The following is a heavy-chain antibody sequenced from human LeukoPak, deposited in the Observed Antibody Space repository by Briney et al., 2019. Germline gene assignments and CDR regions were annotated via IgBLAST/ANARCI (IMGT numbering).Heavy chain of an antibody. CDR3: ARDRTYYYDFWSGYYSPWCMDV. J-gene: IGHJ6*03. D-gene: IGHD3-3*01. CDR1: GFTFSSYS. CDR2: ISSSSYI. Sequence: GGSLRLSCAASGFTFSSYSMNWVRQAPGKGLEWVSSISSSSYIYYADSVKGRFTISRDNAKNSLYLQMNSLRAEDTAVYYCARDRTYYYDFWSGYYSPWCMDVWGKGTTVTVSS. V-gene: IGHV3-21*01.